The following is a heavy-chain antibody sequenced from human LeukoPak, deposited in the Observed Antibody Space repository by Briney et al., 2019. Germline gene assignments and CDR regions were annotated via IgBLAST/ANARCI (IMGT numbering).Heavy chain of an antibody. CDR1: GFTFITYG. D-gene: IGHD3-22*01. CDR3: ARASPSGYDY. Sequence: GGSLRLSRAASGFTFITYGMNWVRQAPGKGLEWVSYISHTSDAIYYPDSVKGQFTISRDNAKNSLYLQMNSLRDEDTAVYYRARASPSGYDYWGQGTLVTVSS. J-gene: IGHJ4*02. CDR2: ISHTSDAI. V-gene: IGHV3-48*02.